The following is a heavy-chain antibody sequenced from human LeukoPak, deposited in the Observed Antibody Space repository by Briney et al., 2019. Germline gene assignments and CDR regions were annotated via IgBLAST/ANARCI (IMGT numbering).Heavy chain of an antibody. J-gene: IGHJ5*02. D-gene: IGHD5-24*01. Sequence: SETLSLTCTVSGGSISSRSYYWGWIRQPPGKGLEWIGSIYYSGSTYYNPSLKSRVTISVDTSKNQFSLKLSSVTAADTAVYYCARDPLAKDGYNYGNWFDPWGQGTLVTVSS. V-gene: IGHV4-39*02. CDR2: IYYSGST. CDR1: GGSISSRSYY. CDR3: ARDPLAKDGYNYGNWFDP.